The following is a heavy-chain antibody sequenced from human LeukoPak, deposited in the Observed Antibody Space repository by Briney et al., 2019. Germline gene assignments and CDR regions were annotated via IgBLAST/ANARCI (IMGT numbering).Heavy chain of an antibody. CDR3: ASLAPIVVVTAVRMDV. V-gene: IGHV3-30-3*01. Sequence: GGSLRLSCAASGFTFSSYAMHWVRQAPGKGLEWVAVISYDASNKYYADSVKGRFTISRDNSKNTLYLQMNSLRAEDTAVYYCASLAPIVVVTAVRMDVWGQGTTVTVSS. D-gene: IGHD2-21*02. CDR1: GFTFSSYA. CDR2: ISYDASNK. J-gene: IGHJ6*02.